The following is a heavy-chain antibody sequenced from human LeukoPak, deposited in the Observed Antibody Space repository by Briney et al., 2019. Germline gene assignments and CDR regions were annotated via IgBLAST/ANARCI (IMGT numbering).Heavy chain of an antibody. CDR3: ARVRITMTSDAFDI. CDR1: GFTFSSYG. V-gene: IGHV3-30*03. J-gene: IGHJ3*02. CDR2: ISYDGSNK. Sequence: GRSLRLSCAASGFTFSSYGMHWVRQAPGKGLEWVAVISYDGSNKYYADSVKGRFTISRDNSKNTLYLQMNSLRAEDTAVYYCARVRITMTSDAFDIWGQGTMVTVSS. D-gene: IGHD3-22*01.